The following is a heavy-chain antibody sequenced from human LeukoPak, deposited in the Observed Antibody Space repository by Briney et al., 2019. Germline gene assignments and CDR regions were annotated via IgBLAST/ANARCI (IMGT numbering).Heavy chain of an antibody. V-gene: IGHV3-48*01. D-gene: IGHD6-19*01. Sequence: AGGSLRLSCAASGFTFNTYTMNWVRQAPGKGLEWVSYISGSSGIIDYADSVKGRFTISRDNSKNTLYLQMNSLRAEDTAVYYCARAPMGGSGWYRGGNYFDYWGQGTLVTVSS. CDR1: GFTFNTYT. CDR2: ISGSSGII. J-gene: IGHJ4*02. CDR3: ARAPMGGSGWYRGGNYFDY.